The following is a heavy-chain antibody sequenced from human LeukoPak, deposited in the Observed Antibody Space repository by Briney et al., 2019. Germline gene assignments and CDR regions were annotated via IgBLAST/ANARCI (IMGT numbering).Heavy chain of an antibody. D-gene: IGHD6-19*01. CDR3: ARMDSSGWYPYY. CDR2: IYYSGST. Sequence: PSETLSLTCAVYGGSFSGYYWSWIRQPPGKGLEWIGYIYYSGSTNYNPSLKSRVTISVDTSKNQFSLKLNSVTAADTAVYYCARMDSSGWYPYYWGQGTLVTVSS. J-gene: IGHJ4*02. V-gene: IGHV4-59*01. CDR1: GGSFSGYY.